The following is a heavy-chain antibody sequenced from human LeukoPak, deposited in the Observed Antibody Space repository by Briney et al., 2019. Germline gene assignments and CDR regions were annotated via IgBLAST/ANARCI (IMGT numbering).Heavy chain of an antibody. CDR3: AKGVSGVGYDSSFDY. D-gene: IGHD3-22*01. CDR2: ISGSGGST. Sequence: GGSLRLSCAASGFTFSSYAMSWVRQAPGKGLEGVSAISGSGGSTYYADSVKGRFTISRDNSKNTLYLQTNSLRAEDTAVYYCAKGVSGVGYDSSFDYWGQGTLVTVSS. V-gene: IGHV3-23*01. J-gene: IGHJ4*02. CDR1: GFTFSSYA.